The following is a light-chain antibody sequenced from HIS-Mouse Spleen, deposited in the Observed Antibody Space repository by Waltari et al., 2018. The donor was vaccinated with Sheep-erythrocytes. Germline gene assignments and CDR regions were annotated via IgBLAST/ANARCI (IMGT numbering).Light chain of an antibody. V-gene: IGLV2-11*01. CDR3: CSYAGSYNHV. Sequence: QSALTQPRSVSGSPGQSVTISCTGTSSDVGGYNYVSWYKQHPGKAPKLMSYDVSKRPSAFPDRFSGSKSGNTASLTISGLQAEDEADYYCCSYAGSYNHVFATGTKVTVL. CDR1: SSDVGGYNY. J-gene: IGLJ1*01. CDR2: DVS.